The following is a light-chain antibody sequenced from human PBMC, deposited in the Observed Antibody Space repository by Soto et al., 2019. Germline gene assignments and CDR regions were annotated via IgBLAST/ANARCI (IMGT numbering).Light chain of an antibody. CDR3: SSYTTSSTYV. CDR2: DVS. CDR1: SSDVGGYNY. J-gene: IGLJ1*01. V-gene: IGLV2-14*01. Sequence: QSVLTQPASVSGSPGQSITISCTGTSSDVGGYNYVSWYQQHPGKAPKLMICDVSDRPSGTSNRFSGSKSGNTASLTISGLQAEDEADYYCSSYTTSSTYVFGTGTKVTVL.